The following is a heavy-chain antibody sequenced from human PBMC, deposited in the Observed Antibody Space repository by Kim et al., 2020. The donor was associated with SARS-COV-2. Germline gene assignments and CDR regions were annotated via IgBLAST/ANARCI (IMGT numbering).Heavy chain of an antibody. J-gene: IGHJ4*02. CDR2: T. D-gene: IGHD6-19*01. Sequence: TSYAESVKDRFTISRDNSKNTLYLQINSRRAEDTAVYYCATTTSGWIFDYWGQGTMVTVSS. CDR3: ATTTSGWIFDY. V-gene: IGHV3-23*03.